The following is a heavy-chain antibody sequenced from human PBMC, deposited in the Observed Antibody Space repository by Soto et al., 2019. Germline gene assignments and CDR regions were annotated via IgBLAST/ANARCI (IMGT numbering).Heavy chain of an antibody. Sequence: SETLSLTCTVSGGSISSYYWSWIRQPPGKGLEWIGYIYYSGRTNYNPSLKSRVTISVDRSKNQFSLKLNSVTAADTAVYYCARSEATVLDYWGQGTLVTVSS. V-gene: IGHV4-59*12. CDR1: GGSISSYY. D-gene: IGHD4-17*01. J-gene: IGHJ4*02. CDR2: IYYSGRT. CDR3: ARSEATVLDY.